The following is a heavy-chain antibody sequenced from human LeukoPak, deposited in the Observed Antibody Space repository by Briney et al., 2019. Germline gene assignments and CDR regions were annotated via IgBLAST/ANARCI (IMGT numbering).Heavy chain of an antibody. CDR3: ARVEQNELVRGLDY. CDR2: IIPIFGTA. J-gene: IGHJ4*02. CDR1: GGTFSSYA. V-gene: IGHV1-69*05. D-gene: IGHD3-10*01. Sequence: GSSVKVSCKASGGTFSSYAISWVRQAPGQGLEWMGGIIPIFGTANYAQKFQGRVTITTDESTSTAYMELSSLRSDDTAVYYCARVEQNELVRGLDYWGQGTLVTVSS.